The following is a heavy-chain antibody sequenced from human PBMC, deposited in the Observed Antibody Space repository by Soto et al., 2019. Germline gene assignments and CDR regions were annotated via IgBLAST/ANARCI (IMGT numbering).Heavy chain of an antibody. D-gene: IGHD5-18*01. CDR2: IIPNFGTS. Sequence: QVQLVQSGAEVKKPGSSVKVSCKASGGTFSSYAISWVRQAPGQGPEWMGGIIPNFGTSNYAQKFQGRVTITADESTSTPYMELSSLRSEHTAVYYCATQGLPNDYYYGMDVWGQGTTVTVSS. CDR1: GGTFSSYA. J-gene: IGHJ6*02. V-gene: IGHV1-69*12. CDR3: ATQGLPNDYYYGMDV.